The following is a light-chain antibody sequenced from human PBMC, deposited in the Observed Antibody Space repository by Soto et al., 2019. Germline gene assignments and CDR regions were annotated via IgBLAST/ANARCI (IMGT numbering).Light chain of an antibody. Sequence: ETVLTQFPATLSLSPGERATLYCRTGQSVNNDYLAWYQQKPGQAPRLLVYAIFNRATGIPARFGGSGSGTDFTLTISGLEPEDSAVYYCQHYDGSPRTFGQGTKVEIK. CDR1: QSVNNDY. CDR2: AIF. CDR3: QHYDGSPRT. J-gene: IGKJ2*01. V-gene: IGKV3-20*01.